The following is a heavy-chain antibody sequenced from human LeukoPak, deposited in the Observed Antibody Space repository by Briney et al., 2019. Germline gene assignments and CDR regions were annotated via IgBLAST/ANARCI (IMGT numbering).Heavy chain of an antibody. Sequence: ASVKVSCKASGYTFTSYGINWVRQAPGQGLEWMGWISSYKGNTNYAQKLQGRVTVTTDTPTSTAYMELRSPRSDDTAVYYCATAGEDSSSWDFDYWGQGTLVTVSS. CDR3: ATAGEDSSSWDFDY. D-gene: IGHD6-13*01. CDR1: GYTFTSYG. CDR2: ISSYKGNT. J-gene: IGHJ4*02. V-gene: IGHV1-18*01.